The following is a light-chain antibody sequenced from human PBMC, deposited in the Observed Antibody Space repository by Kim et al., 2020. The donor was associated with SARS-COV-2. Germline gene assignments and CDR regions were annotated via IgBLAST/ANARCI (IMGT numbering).Light chain of an antibody. CDR3: QSFDNSLSGVV. CDR1: NSNFGANYD. J-gene: IGLJ3*02. V-gene: IGLV1-40*01. CDR2: NNN. Sequence: ELTQPPSVSGAPGQTVTISCTGSNSNFGANYDAHWYQQLPGTAPKVLIHNNNNRPSGVPDRFSGSKSGTSASLAITGLQAEDEADYYCQSFDNSLSGVVFGGGTQLTVL.